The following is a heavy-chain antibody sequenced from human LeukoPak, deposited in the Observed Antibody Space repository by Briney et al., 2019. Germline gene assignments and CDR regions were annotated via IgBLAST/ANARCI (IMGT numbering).Heavy chain of an antibody. Sequence: GGSLRLSCAASGFTFSNYSMNWVRQAPGKGLEWVSVISGSGGSTSYADSVKGRFTISRDNSKNTLYLQMNSLRAEDTAVYYCAKASAMIVVVSKHFDYWGQGTLVTVSS. CDR3: AKASAMIVVVSKHFDY. CDR1: GFTFSNYS. D-gene: IGHD3-22*01. J-gene: IGHJ4*02. V-gene: IGHV3-23*01. CDR2: ISGSGGST.